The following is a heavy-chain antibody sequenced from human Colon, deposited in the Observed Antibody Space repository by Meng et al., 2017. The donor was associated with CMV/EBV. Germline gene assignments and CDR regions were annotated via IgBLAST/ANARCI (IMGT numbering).Heavy chain of an antibody. D-gene: IGHD1-26*01. Sequence: QVQLVQSGAEVKKPGASVKFSCKASGYTFTGYFMYWVRQAPGQGLEWMGSINPNSGGTNYAQKFQGRVTMTRDTSINTAYMELSRLRSDDTAAYYCATVSGGDFDYWGQGTLVTVSS. CDR2: INPNSGGT. CDR3: ATVSGGDFDY. CDR1: GYTFTGYF. J-gene: IGHJ4*02. V-gene: IGHV1-2*02.